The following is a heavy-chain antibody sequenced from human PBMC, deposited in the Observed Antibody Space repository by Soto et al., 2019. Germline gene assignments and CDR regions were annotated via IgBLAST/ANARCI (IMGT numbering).Heavy chain of an antibody. J-gene: IGHJ1*01. CDR1: GGSISNYY. CDR2: IYYRGST. Sequence: PSETLSLTCSVSGGSISNYYWSWIRQPPGKELEWIGYIYYRGSTNYNPSLRSRVNISVDTSKNQFSLKLSSVTAEYIALYYCSRDAKSIGYYAKFFQHWGQGTLVTVFS. D-gene: IGHD3-22*01. V-gene: IGHV4-59*01. CDR3: SRDAKSIGYYAKFFQH.